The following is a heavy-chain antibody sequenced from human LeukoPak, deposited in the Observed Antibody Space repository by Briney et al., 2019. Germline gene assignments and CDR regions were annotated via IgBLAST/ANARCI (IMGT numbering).Heavy chain of an antibody. D-gene: IGHD2-21*02. Sequence: GGSLRLSCTASGFTLSSYEMSWIRQAPGKGLEWVSSIDYSGGSTYYADSVKGRFTISRDNSKNTLYLQMNSLRAEDTAVYYCAKEEGVAGYCGGDCYWAFDIWGRGTMVTVSS. CDR3: AKEEGVAGYCGGDCYWAFDI. CDR2: IDYSGGST. CDR1: GFTLSSYE. V-gene: IGHV3-23*01. J-gene: IGHJ3*02.